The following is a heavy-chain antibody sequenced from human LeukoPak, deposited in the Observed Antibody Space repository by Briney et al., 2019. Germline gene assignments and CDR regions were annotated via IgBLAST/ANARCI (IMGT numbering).Heavy chain of an antibody. V-gene: IGHV4-59*01. CDR2: IYYSGST. CDR1: GGSISSYY. D-gene: IGHD6-6*01. J-gene: IGHJ4*02. Sequence: KASETLSLTCTVSGGSISSYYWSWIRQPPGKGLELIGYIYYSGSTNYNPSLKSRVTISVDTSKNQFSLNLSSVTAADTAVYYCARDSRWDCSSFDYWGQGTLVTVSS. CDR3: ARDSRWDCSSFDY.